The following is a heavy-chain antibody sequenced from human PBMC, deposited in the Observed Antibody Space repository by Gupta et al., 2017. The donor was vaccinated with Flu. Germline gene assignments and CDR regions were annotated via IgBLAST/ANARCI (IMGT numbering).Heavy chain of an antibody. CDR2: VYHGGNT. V-gene: IGHV4-38-2*01. CDR1: GFSISSGCY. CDR3: ARRTIASAGSLIEY. D-gene: IGHD6-13*01. Sequence: QVHLQESGPGLVKPSETLSLTCAVSGFSISSGCYWGWIRQPPGKGLEWIGKVYHGGNTCYLPSLKSRVIMSVATSKNQFSLKLSSVTAADTAIYYCARRTIASAGSLIEYWGQGTLVTVPS. J-gene: IGHJ4*02.